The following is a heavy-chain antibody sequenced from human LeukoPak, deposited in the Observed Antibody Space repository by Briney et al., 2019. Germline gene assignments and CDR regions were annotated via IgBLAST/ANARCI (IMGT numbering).Heavy chain of an antibody. J-gene: IGHJ4*02. V-gene: IGHV5-51*01. CDR1: GYSFNTYW. D-gene: IGHD1-26*01. Sequence: GESLKISCKGSGYSFNTYWIGWVRQLPGKGLEWMGILYPGDSDTTYSPSFQGQVTFSADKSINTAYLQWSTLKASDTAIYYCARRQVGSTSYYFDSWGQGTLVTVSS. CDR3: ARRQVGSTSYYFDS. CDR2: LYPGDSDT.